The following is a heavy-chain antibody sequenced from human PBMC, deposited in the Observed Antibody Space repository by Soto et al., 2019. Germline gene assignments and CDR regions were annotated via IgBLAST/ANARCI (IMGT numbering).Heavy chain of an antibody. V-gene: IGHV3-11*01. D-gene: IGHD5-12*01. CDR2: ISSSGSTI. CDR3: ARDLVEMATIGAFDI. CDR1: GLTFSDYY. Sequence: GGSLRLSCAASGLTFSDYYMSWIRQAPGKGLEWVSYISSSGSTIYYADSVKGRFTISRDNAKNSLYLQMNSLRAEDTAVYYCARDLVEMATIGAFDICGQGTMVTVSS. J-gene: IGHJ3*02.